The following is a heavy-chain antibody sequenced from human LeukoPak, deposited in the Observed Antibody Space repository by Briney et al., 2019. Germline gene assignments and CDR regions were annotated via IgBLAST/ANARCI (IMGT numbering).Heavy chain of an antibody. CDR1: GGSISSYY. Sequence: SETLSLTCTVSGGSISSYYWSWIRQPPGKGLEWIGYIYYSGSTYYNPSLKSRVTISVHTSKNQFSLKLSSVTAADTAVYYCARDSCSSTSCYAIPLDVWGKGTTVTVSS. CDR3: ARDSCSSTSCYAIPLDV. V-gene: IGHV4-59*12. CDR2: IYYSGST. J-gene: IGHJ6*04. D-gene: IGHD2-2*01.